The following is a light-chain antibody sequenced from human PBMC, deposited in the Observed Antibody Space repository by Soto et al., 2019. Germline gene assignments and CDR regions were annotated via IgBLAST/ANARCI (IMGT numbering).Light chain of an antibody. CDR1: ESIARH. CDR3: QQTYTVLSIT. V-gene: IGKV1-39*01. CDR2: AAS. Sequence: DIQMTQSPSSLSASVGDRVTITCRASESIARHLNWYQQKPGKAPKLLIYAASSLQNGVPSRFRGGGSGTDFTLTISNLQPEDFATYYCQQTYTVLSITFGQGTRLEIK. J-gene: IGKJ5*01.